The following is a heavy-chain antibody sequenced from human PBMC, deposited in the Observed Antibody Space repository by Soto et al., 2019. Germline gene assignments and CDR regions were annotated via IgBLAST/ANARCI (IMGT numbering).Heavy chain of an antibody. J-gene: IGHJ6*03. Sequence: SETLSLTCTVSGGSISSYYWSWIRQPPGKGLEWIGYIYYSGSTNYNPSLKSRVTISVDTSKNQFSLKLSSVTAADTAVYYCARTYGSSSRYYYYYYMDVWGKGTTVTVSS. CDR3: ARTYGSSSRYYYYYYMDV. V-gene: IGHV4-59*01. CDR2: IYYSGST. D-gene: IGHD6-6*01. CDR1: GGSISSYY.